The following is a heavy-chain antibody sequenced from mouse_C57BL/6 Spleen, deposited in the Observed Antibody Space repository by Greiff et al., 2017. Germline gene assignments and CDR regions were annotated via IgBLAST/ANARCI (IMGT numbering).Heavy chain of an antibody. Sequence: EVKLMESGPELVKPGASVKISCKASGYSFTGYYMNWVKQSPEKSLEWIGEINPSTGGTTYNQKFKAKATLTVDKSSSTAYMQLKSLTSEDSAVYYCARHIYDGYYYWGQGTTLTVSS. CDR2: INPSTGGT. CDR1: GYSFTGYY. V-gene: IGHV1-42*01. J-gene: IGHJ2*01. D-gene: IGHD2-3*01. CDR3: ARHIYDGYYY.